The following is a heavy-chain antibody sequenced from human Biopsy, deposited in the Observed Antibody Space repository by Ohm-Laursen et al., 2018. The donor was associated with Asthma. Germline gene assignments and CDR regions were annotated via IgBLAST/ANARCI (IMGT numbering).Heavy chain of an antibody. Sequence: SLRLSRAASGFTFSSYAMHWVRQAPGKGLEWVAVISYDGSNKYYADSVKGRFTISRDNSKNTLYLQMSSLRAEDTAVYYCARDKPSHIDYYYGMDVWGQGTTVTVSS. CDR1: GFTFSSYA. CDR2: ISYDGSNK. CDR3: ARDKPSHIDYYYGMDV. J-gene: IGHJ6*02. V-gene: IGHV3-30-3*01.